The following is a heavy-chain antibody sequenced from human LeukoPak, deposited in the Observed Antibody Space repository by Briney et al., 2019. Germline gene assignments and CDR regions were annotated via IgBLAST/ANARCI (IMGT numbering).Heavy chain of an antibody. CDR3: ASDFIRLSFDS. D-gene: IGHD3-16*01. Sequence: TGGSLRLSCAASGFTFSSYWMSWVRQAPGKGLEWVANIKQDGQEKYYVASVKGRFTISRDNAKNSLYLQMNSLRDEDTAVYYCASDFIRLSFDSWGQGILVTVSS. CDR1: GFTFSSYW. J-gene: IGHJ4*02. V-gene: IGHV3-7*01. CDR2: IKQDGQEK.